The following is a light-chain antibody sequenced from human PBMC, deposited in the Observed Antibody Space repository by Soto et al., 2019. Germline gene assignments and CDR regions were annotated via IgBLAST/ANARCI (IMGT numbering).Light chain of an antibody. CDR3: QQYNDWPLT. V-gene: IGKV3-15*01. Sequence: EIVMTQSPATLSVSPGERATLSCRASQNINNNLAWYQHKPSQVPRLLIYHASTGATGIPARFSGSGSGTELTLTISSVQSEDFAVYYCQQYNDWPLTFGGGTKVEIK. J-gene: IGKJ4*01. CDR1: QNINNN. CDR2: HAS.